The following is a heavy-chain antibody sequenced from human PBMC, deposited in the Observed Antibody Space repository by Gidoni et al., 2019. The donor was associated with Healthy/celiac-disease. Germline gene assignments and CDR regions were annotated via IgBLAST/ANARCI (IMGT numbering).Heavy chain of an antibody. Sequence: QVQLVQSGAAVTKPGSSVQVSCQASGGPFSSYAISWVRQAPGQGLEWMGGIIPLFGTANYAQKFQGRVTITADESTSTAYMELSSLRSEDTAVYYCARAVSWIRAFDIWGQGTMVTVSS. J-gene: IGHJ3*02. CDR1: GGPFSSYA. V-gene: IGHV1-69*01. D-gene: IGHD1-26*01. CDR2: IIPLFGTA. CDR3: ARAVSWIRAFDI.